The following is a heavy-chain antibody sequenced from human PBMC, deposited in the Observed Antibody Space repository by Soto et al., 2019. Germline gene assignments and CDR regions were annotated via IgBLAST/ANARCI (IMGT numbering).Heavy chain of an antibody. CDR1: GYSLTRYG. CDR3: TTWNYGYFDY. CDR2: ISDYNGNT. Sequence: ASLNVSWKAAGYSLTRYGISWGRQAPGQGLEWMGWISDYNGNTNYAQKLQGRVTMTTDTSTSTAYMELRSLRSDDTAMYYCTTWNYGYFDYWAQGTLVTVSS. J-gene: IGHJ4*02. V-gene: IGHV1-18*01. D-gene: IGHD1-7*01.